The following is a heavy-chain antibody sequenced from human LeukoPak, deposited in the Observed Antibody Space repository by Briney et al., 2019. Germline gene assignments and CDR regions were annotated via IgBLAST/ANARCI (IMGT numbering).Heavy chain of an antibody. J-gene: IGHJ4*02. CDR3: TRAFYYDTSGFYPGGDY. CDR1: GYTFTNYY. D-gene: IGHD3-22*01. V-gene: IGHV1-46*01. CDR2: INPGGGTT. Sequence: ASVKVSCKASGYTFTNYYMYWVRQAPGQGLEWMGIINPGGGTTSYAQKFQGRVTMTRDTSTSTVHMELSNLRSEDTAVYYCTRAFYYDTSGFYPGGDYWGQGTLVTVSS.